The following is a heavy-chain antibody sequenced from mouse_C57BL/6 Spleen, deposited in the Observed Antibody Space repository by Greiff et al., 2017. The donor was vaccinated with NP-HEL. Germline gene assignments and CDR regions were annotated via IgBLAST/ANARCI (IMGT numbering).Heavy chain of an antibody. CDR2: INPSNGGT. V-gene: IGHV1-53*01. D-gene: IGHD1-1*01. Sequence: QVQLQQPGTELVKPGASVKLSCKASGYTFTSYWMHWVKQRPGQGLEWIGNINPSNGGTNYNEKFKSKATLTVDKSSSPAYMQLSSLTSEDSAVYYCARGASTVVAHWYFDVWGTGTTVTVSS. J-gene: IGHJ1*03. CDR1: GYTFTSYW. CDR3: ARGASTVVAHWYFDV.